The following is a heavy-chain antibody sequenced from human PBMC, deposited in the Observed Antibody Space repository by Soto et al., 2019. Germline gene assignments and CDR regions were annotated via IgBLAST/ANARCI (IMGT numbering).Heavy chain of an antibody. CDR1: GDSFTTDW. CDR2: IYPGDSRT. CDR3: ARHKQNYYGSGSHFWYYYYGMDV. V-gene: IGHV5-51*01. J-gene: IGHJ6*02. D-gene: IGHD3-10*01. Sequence: PGESLKISCKTSGDSFTTDWIGWVRQMPGKGLEWMGVIYPGDSRTRYSPPFQGQVTISADKSISTAYLQWSSLKASDTAMYYCARHKQNYYGSGSHFWYYYYGMDVWGQGTTVTVSS.